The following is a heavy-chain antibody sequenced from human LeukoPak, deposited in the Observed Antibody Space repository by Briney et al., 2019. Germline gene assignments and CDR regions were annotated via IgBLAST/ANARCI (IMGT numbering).Heavy chain of an antibody. CDR2: IYHSGST. CDR1: GGPISSSNW. V-gene: IGHV4-4*02. Sequence: PSETLSLTCAVSGGPISSSNWWSWVRQPPGKGLEWIGEIYHSGSTNYNPSLKSRVTISVDKSKNQFSLKLSSVTAADTAVYYCARAPADSVGFFDYWGQGTLVTVSS. D-gene: IGHD1-26*01. J-gene: IGHJ4*02. CDR3: ARAPADSVGFFDY.